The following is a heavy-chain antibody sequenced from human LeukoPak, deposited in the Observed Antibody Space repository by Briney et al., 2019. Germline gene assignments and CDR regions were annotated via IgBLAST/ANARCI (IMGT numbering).Heavy chain of an antibody. CDR1: GFTFSSYG. D-gene: IGHD6-13*01. J-gene: IGHJ4*02. CDR2: IRYDGSTK. Sequence: PGGSLRLSCAASGFTFSSYGMHWVRQAPGEGLEWVALIRYDGSTKYYADSVKGRFTISRDNSKNTLYLQMNSLRPEDTAVYYCAKVVSSSWGYFDYWGQGTLVTVSS. CDR3: AKVVSSSWGYFDY. V-gene: IGHV3-30*02.